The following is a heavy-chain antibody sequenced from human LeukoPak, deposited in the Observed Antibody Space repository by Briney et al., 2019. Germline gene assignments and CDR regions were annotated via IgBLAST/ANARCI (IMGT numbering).Heavy chain of an antibody. V-gene: IGHV1-18*01. CDR3: ARDIAVAGTLLW. J-gene: IGHJ4*02. CDR2: ISAYNGNT. Sequence: ASVKVSCKASGYTFTSYGISWVRQAPGQGLEWMGWISAYNGNTNYAQKLQGRVTMTTGTSTSTAYMELRSLRSDDTAVYYCARDIAVAGTLLWWGQGTLVTVSS. D-gene: IGHD6-19*01. CDR1: GYTFTSYG.